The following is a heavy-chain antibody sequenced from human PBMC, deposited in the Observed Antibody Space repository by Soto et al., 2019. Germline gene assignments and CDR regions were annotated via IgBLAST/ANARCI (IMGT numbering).Heavy chain of an antibody. CDR3: AKVWDCSSTSCPFDY. CDR1: GFTFSSYA. J-gene: IGHJ4*02. D-gene: IGHD2-2*01. CDR2: ISGSGGST. V-gene: IGHV3-23*01. Sequence: PGGSLRLSCAASGFTFSSYAMSWVRQAPGKGLEWVSAISGSGGSTYYADSVKGRFTISRDNSKNTLYLQMNSLRAEDTAVYYCAKVWDCSSTSCPFDYWGQGTLVTVSS.